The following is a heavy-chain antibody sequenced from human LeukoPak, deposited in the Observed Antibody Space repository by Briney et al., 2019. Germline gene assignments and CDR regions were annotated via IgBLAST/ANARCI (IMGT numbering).Heavy chain of an antibody. Sequence: GRSLRLSCAASGFTFSSYGMHWVRQAPGKGLEWVAVIWYDGSNKYYADSVKGRFTISRDNSKNTLYLQMNSLRAEDTAVYYRARGGRDYYDSSGYYYNWGQGTLVTVSS. CDR2: IWYDGSNK. J-gene: IGHJ4*02. CDR1: GFTFSSYG. D-gene: IGHD3-22*01. V-gene: IGHV3-33*01. CDR3: ARGGRDYYDSSGYYYN.